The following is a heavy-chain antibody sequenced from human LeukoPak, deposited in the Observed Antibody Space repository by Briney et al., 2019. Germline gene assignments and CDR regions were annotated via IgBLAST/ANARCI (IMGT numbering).Heavy chain of an antibody. CDR3: ARCGTPMIANYYFDY. CDR1: GFTFSSYW. V-gene: IGHV3-74*01. D-gene: IGHD3-22*01. J-gene: IGHJ4*02. Sequence: GGSLRLSCAASGFTFSSYWMHWVRQAPGKGLVWVSRINSDGSSTSYADSVEGRFTISRDNAKNTLYLQMNSLRAEDTAVYYCARCGTPMIANYYFDYWGQGTLVTVSS. CDR2: INSDGSST.